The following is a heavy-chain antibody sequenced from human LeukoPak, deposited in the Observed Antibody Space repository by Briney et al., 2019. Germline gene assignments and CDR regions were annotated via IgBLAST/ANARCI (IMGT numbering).Heavy chain of an antibody. CDR2: IYYSGTT. CDR1: GGSISSYY. CDR3: ARQNDYGGFG. D-gene: IGHD4-23*01. V-gene: IGHV4-39*01. J-gene: IGHJ4*02. Sequence: SETLSLTCTVSGGSISSYYWSWIRQPPGKGLEWIGSIYYSGTTYYNPSLKSRVTISVDMSKNQFSLKLSSVTAADTAVYYCARQNDYGGFGWGQGTLVTVSP.